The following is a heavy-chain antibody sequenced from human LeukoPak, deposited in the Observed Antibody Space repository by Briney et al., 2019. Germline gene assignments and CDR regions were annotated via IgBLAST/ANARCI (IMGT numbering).Heavy chain of an antibody. CDR2: INHSGST. CDR1: GGSISSSSYY. D-gene: IGHD6-19*01. V-gene: IGHV4-39*07. CDR3: ARGHLPGIAVAGLNWFDP. Sequence: SETLSLTCTVSGGSISSSSYYWGWIRQPPGKGLEWIGEINHSGSTNYNPSLKSRVTISVDTSKNQFSLKLSSVTAADTAVYYCARGHLPGIAVAGLNWFDPWGQGTLVTVSS. J-gene: IGHJ5*02.